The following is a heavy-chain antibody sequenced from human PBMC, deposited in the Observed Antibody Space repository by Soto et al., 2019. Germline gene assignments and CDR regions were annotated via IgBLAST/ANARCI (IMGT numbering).Heavy chain of an antibody. Sequence: EVQLVESGGGLVQPGGSLRLSCAASGFTFSSYWMSWVRQAPGKGLEWVANIKQDGSEKYYVDSVKGRFTISRDNAKNSLYLQMNSLRAEDTAVYYCARDSPPLLLWFGAPSDYWGQGTLVTVSS. CDR3: ARDSPPLLLWFGAPSDY. CDR1: GFTFSSYW. V-gene: IGHV3-7*05. J-gene: IGHJ4*02. D-gene: IGHD3-10*01. CDR2: IKQDGSEK.